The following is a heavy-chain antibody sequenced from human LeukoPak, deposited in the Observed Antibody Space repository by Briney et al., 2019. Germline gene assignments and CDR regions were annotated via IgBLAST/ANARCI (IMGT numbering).Heavy chain of an antibody. Sequence: GGSLRLSCAASGFTFSNHWMSWVRQAPGKGREWVANIKQDGSEKNYVDSAKGRFTISRDNAKNSLNLQMNSLRAEDTAVYYCVRNGGSFDYWGQGTLVTVSS. V-gene: IGHV3-7*01. CDR1: GFTFSNHW. J-gene: IGHJ4*02. D-gene: IGHD7-27*01. CDR3: VRNGGSFDY. CDR2: IKQDGSEK.